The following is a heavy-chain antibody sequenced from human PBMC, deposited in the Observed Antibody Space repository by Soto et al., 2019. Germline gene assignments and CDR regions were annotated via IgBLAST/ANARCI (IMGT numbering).Heavy chain of an antibody. CDR1: GGTFSSYA. V-gene: IGHV1-69*06. CDR3: AREGYPYYYDSSGYYYAH. Sequence: SVKVSCKASGGTFSSYAISWVRQAPGQGLEWMGGIIPIFGTANYAQKFQGRVTITADKSTSTAYTELSSLRSEDTAVYYCAREGYPYYYDSSGYYYAHWGQGTLVTVSS. J-gene: IGHJ4*02. D-gene: IGHD3-22*01. CDR2: IIPIFGTA.